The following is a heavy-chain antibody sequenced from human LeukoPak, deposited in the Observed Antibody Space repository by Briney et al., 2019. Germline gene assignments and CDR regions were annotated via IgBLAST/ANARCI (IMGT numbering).Heavy chain of an antibody. V-gene: IGHV4-39*01. J-gene: IGHJ4*02. CDR1: GGSISSSTYY. Sequence: SETLSLTCTVSGGSISSSTYYWVWIRQPPGKGLEWIGSIYYTGSTYYNPSLKSRVTISVDTSKNQFSLKLSSVTATDRAVYYCASSPGGYCSSASCYTGGMFDYRGQGSLVTVSS. CDR2: IYYTGST. CDR3: ASSPGGYCSSASCYTGGMFDY. D-gene: IGHD2-2*02.